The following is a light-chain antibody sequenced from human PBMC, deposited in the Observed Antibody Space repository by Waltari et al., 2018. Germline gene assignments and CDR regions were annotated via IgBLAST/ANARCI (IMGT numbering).Light chain of an antibody. CDR3: QHCGGSPPYT. Sequence: EIVLTQSPGPLSLSPGERATLACRANQRISNIYLAWYQQKSGQAPGLLIYGASYRATGIPDRFSGSGSGTDFTLTIDRVEPEDVAVYYCQHCGGSPPYTFGQGTKLKI. CDR2: GAS. CDR1: QRISNIY. J-gene: IGKJ2*01. V-gene: IGKV3-20*01.